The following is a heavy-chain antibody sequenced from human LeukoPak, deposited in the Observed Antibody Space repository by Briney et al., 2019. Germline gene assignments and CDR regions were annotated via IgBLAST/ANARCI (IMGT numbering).Heavy chain of an antibody. Sequence: GGSLRLSCAASGFSFISYGMHWVRQAPGKGLEWVGVISDDGRSKDYADSVKGRFTISRDNSKDTLYLQMNSLRDEDTAVYYCAKRPSDYGDYVNYFDYWGQGTLVTVSS. CDR2: ISDDGRSK. J-gene: IGHJ4*02. CDR3: AKRPSDYGDYVNYFDY. D-gene: IGHD4-17*01. V-gene: IGHV3-30*18. CDR1: GFSFISYG.